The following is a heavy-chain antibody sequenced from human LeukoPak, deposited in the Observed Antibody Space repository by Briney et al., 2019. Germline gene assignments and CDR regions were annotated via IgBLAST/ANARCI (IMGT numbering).Heavy chain of an antibody. D-gene: IGHD3-10*01. J-gene: IGHJ3*02. CDR1: GGSISSGGSS. CDR3: ARDSYYPGSESSYRGVFDI. CDR2: ISQSGST. V-gene: IGHV4-30-2*01. Sequence: PSQTLSLTCAVSGGSISSGGSSWNWIRQPPGKGLECVGYISQSGSTFYNPSLKSRVIISRDRSTNQFSLKLSYVTAAATAVYYCARDSYYPGSESSYRGVFDIWGQGTLVTVSS.